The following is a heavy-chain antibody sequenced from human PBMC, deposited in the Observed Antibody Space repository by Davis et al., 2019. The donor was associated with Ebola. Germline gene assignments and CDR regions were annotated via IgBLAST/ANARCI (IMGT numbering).Heavy chain of an antibody. J-gene: IGHJ6*02. D-gene: IGHD2-15*01. V-gene: IGHV3-74*01. CDR3: ARDPHCSGGSCFGMDV. CDR2: INSDGSST. Sequence: GESLKISCAASGFTFSSYWMHWVRQAPGKGLVWVSRINSDGSSTSYADSVKGRFTISRDNAKNTLYLQMNSLRAEDTAAYYCARDPHCSGGSCFGMDVWGQGTTVTVSS. CDR1: GFTFSSYW.